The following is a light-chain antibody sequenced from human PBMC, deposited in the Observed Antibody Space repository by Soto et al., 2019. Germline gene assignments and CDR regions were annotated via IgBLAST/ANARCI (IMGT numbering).Light chain of an antibody. V-gene: IGKV3-20*01. CDR1: QSVTSTY. CDR3: QQYGNFPWT. Sequence: EIVLTQSPGTLSLSPGERAILSCRASQSVTSTYLAWYQQKPGQAPRLLIYGVSNRATGIPDRFSGSGSGTDFALTISRLESEDFAVYYCQQYGNFPWTFGQGTKVEIK. CDR2: GVS. J-gene: IGKJ1*01.